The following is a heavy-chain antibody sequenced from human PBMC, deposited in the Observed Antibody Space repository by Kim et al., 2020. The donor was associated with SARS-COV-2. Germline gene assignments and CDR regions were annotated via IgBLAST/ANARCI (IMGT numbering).Heavy chain of an antibody. CDR1: GFTFRGYA. CDR2: IRCKPTSNDT. V-gene: IGHV3-73*01. CDR3: TRFPVLTSASWNAF. J-gene: IGHJ3*01. Sequence: GGSLRLSCAASGFTFRGYAMHWVRQAPGKGLEWVGRIRCKPTSNDTAYSAPGRGTFTISKADSKNTLYMHIMKLDNKDTAVFYSTRFPVLTSASWNAF. D-gene: IGHD2-15*01.